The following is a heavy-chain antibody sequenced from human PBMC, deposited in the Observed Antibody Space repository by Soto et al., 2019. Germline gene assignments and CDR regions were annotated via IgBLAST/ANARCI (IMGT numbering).Heavy chain of an antibody. J-gene: IGHJ3*02. CDR1: GYSITSGYY. CDR2: VYHSGSTY. D-gene: IGHD6-19*01. Sequence: KTSETLSLTCAVSGYSITSGYYWGWIRQPPGKGLECIGSVYHSGSTYYYNPSLKSRVTMSVDTSKNQFSLRLSSVTAADTAVYYCARAYSSGWVDAFDIWGQGTMVTVSS. V-gene: IGHV4-38-2*01. CDR3: ARAYSSGWVDAFDI.